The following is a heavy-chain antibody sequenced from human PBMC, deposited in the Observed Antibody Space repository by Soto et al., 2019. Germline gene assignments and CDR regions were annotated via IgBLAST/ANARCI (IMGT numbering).Heavy chain of an antibody. J-gene: IGHJ4*02. CDR1: GYSITTGFN. Sequence: PSETLSLTCAASGYSITTGFNWGWIRQPPGKGLGWIGSIYHSGSTYYNLSLKSRVTISADTSKNQISLKLISVTAADTALYYCARDWGTGFYHFDYWGQGTLVTVSS. V-gene: IGHV4-38-2*02. CDR2: IYHSGST. CDR3: ARDWGTGFYHFDY. D-gene: IGHD6-19*01.